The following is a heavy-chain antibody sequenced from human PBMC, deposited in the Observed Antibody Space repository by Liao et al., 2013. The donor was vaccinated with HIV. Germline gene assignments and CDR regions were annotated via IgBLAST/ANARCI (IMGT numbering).Heavy chain of an antibody. J-gene: IGHJ5*02. D-gene: IGHD3-10*01. CDR1: GGSINSYY. CDR3: ARAIRAEVIGPYFRPFDP. Sequence: QVQLQESGPGLVKPSETLSLTCTVSGGSINSYYWSWIRQPAGKGLEWIGRIYTSGSTSYNPSLKSRVTMSVDTSKNQFSLKLSSVTAADTAVYYCARAIRAEVIGPYFRPFDPWGQGTLVIVSS. CDR2: IYTSGST. V-gene: IGHV4-4*07.